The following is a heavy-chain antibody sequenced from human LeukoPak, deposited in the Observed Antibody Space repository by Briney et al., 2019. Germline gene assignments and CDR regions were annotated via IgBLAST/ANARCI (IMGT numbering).Heavy chain of an antibody. Sequence: GGSLRVSCAASGLSVGDNDMNWVRQAPGKGLEWVSVIHSGGNAYYAEDARGGFTISRDSSKNTLYLQMNTLGVEDTAVYYCARALVGATIGYFDFWGQGTLVTVSS. CDR3: ARALVGATIGYFDF. V-gene: IGHV3-53*01. CDR2: IHSGGNA. CDR1: GLSVGDND. D-gene: IGHD1-26*01. J-gene: IGHJ4*02.